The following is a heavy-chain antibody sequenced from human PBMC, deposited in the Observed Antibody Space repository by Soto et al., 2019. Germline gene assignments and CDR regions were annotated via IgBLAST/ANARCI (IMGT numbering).Heavy chain of an antibody. V-gene: IGHV3-21*01. Sequence: EVQLVESGGGLVKPGGSLRLSCISSGFTFRTYTMNWVRQAPGKGLEWVSGIRGFSPYTFYAESVKGRFTISRDNAKNSLYLQMNSLRAEDTAVDYCARDRGYDAHDYYYNARDVWGQGTTVPVSS. CDR1: GFTFRTYT. CDR3: ARDRGYDAHDYYYNARDV. J-gene: IGHJ6*02. D-gene: IGHD2-15*01. CDR2: IRGFSPYT.